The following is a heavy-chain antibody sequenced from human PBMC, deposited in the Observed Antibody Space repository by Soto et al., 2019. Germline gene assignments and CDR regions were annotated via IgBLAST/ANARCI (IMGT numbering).Heavy chain of an antibody. D-gene: IGHD3-22*01. CDR3: ARGGDIQSSGYLDAFDT. V-gene: IGHV1-69*13. Sequence: ASVKVSCKASGGTFSSYAISWVRQAPGQGLEWMGGIIPIFGTANYAQKFQGRVTITADESTSTAYMELSSLRSEDTAVYYCARGGDIQSSGYLDAFDTWGQGTMVT. J-gene: IGHJ3*02. CDR1: GGTFSSYA. CDR2: IIPIFGTA.